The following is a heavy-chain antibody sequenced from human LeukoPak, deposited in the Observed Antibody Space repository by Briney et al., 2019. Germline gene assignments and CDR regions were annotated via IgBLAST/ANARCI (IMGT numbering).Heavy chain of an antibody. V-gene: IGHV1-2*02. Sequence: ASVKVSCKASGYTFTGYYMHWVRQAPGQGLEWMGWINPNSGGTNYAQKFQGRVTMTTDTSTSTAYMELRSLRSDDTAMYYCASSKWSAGGDYYHYMDVWGKGTTVTVSS. CDR3: ASSKWSAGGDYYHYMDV. CDR1: GYTFTGYY. J-gene: IGHJ6*03. D-gene: IGHD6-13*01. CDR2: INPNSGGT.